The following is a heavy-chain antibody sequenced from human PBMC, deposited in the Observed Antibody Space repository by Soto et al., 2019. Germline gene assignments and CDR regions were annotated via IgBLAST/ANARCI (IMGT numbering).Heavy chain of an antibody. CDR2: ISWNSGSI. V-gene: IGHV3-9*01. Sequence: PGGSLRLSCAASGFTFDDYAMHWVRQAPGKGLEWVSGISWNSGSIGYADSVKGRFTISRDNAKNSLYLQMNSLRAEDTALYYCAKDNRGYYYDSSGYLDYWGQGTLVTVSS. D-gene: IGHD3-22*01. CDR3: AKDNRGYYYDSSGYLDY. CDR1: GFTFDDYA. J-gene: IGHJ4*02.